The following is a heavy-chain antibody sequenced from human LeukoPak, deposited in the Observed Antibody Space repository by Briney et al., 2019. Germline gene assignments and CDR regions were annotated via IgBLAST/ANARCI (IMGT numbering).Heavy chain of an antibody. J-gene: IGHJ5*02. CDR2: IGAYNGNT. CDR1: GYTFTSYG. Sequence: GASVKVSCKTSGYTFTSYGISWVRQAPVQGLEWMGWIGAYNGNTNYAQKLQGRVTMTTDTSTSTAYMELRSLRSDDTAVYYCARGGNTVTTIMVRPGVVSFDPWGQGTLVTVSS. V-gene: IGHV1-18*01. CDR3: ARGGNTVTTIMVRPGVVSFDP. D-gene: IGHD4-17*01.